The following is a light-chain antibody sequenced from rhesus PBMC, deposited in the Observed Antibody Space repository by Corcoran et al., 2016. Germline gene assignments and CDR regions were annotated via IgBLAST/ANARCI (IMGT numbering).Light chain of an antibody. J-gene: IGLJ1*01. Sequence: QAALTQPPSVSGSPGQSVTISCTGTSSYIGGYNYVSWYQQHPGKAPKLMIYDVSKRPSGVSDRFSGSKSGNTASLTISGLQAEDEADYDCSSYAGSNTYIFGAGTRRTVL. CDR3: SSYAGSNTYI. V-gene: IGLV2-23*01. CDR2: DVS. CDR1: SSYIGGYNY.